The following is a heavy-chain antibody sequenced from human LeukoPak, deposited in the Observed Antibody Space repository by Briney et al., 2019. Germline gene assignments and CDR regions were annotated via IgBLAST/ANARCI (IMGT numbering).Heavy chain of an antibody. CDR2: IIPILGIA. J-gene: IGHJ4*02. CDR1: GGIFSSYA. Sequence: GASVAVPCKASGGIFSSYAISWVRQAPGQGLEWMGRIIPILGIANYAQKFQGRVTITADKSTSTAYMDLSSLRSEDTAVYYCARDLPPYYFDYWGQGTLVTVSS. CDR3: ARDLPPYYFDY. V-gene: IGHV1-69*04.